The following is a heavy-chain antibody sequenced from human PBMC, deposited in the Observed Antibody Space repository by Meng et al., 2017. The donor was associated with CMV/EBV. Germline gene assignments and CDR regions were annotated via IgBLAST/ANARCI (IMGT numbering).Heavy chain of an antibody. CDR3: ARARNKRFLEWFDAFDI. CDR1: GYTFTSYD. CDR2: MNPNSGNT. J-gene: IGHJ3*02. Sequence: ASVKVSCKASGYTFTSYDINWVRQATGQGLEWMGWMNPNSGNTGYAQKFQGRVTITRNTSISTAYMELSSLRSEDTAVYYCARARNKRFLEWFDAFDIWGQGTMVTVSS. D-gene: IGHD3-3*01. V-gene: IGHV1-8*01.